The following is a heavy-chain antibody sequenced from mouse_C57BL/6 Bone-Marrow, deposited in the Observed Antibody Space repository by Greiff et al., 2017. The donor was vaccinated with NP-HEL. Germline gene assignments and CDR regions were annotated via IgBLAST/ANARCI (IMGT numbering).Heavy chain of an antibody. D-gene: IGHD2-3*01. J-gene: IGHJ3*01. CDR3: IYDGYLGGWFAY. CDR1: GYTFTSYW. CDR2: IYPGNSDT. Sequence: EVQLQQSGTVLARPGASVKMSCKTSGYTFTSYWMHWVKQRPGQGLEWIGAIYPGNSDTSYNQKFKGKAKLTAVTSASTAYMELSSLTNEDSAVYYCIYDGYLGGWFAYWGQGTLVTVSA. V-gene: IGHV1-5*01.